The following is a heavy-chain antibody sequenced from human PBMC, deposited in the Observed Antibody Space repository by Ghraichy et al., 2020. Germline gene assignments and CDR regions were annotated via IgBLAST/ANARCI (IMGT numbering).Heavy chain of an antibody. J-gene: IGHJ5*02. CDR1: GFTFDDYG. CDR2: INWNGGST. CDR3: ARDRTERGYSGYDFEGDRNWFVP. D-gene: IGHD5-12*01. V-gene: IGHV3-20*04. Sequence: GSLRLSCAASGFTFDDYGMSWVRQAPGKGLEWVSGINWNGGSTGYADSVKGRFTISRDNAKNSLYLQMNSLRAEDTALYYCARDRTERGYSGYDFEGDRNWFVPWGQGTLVNVSS.